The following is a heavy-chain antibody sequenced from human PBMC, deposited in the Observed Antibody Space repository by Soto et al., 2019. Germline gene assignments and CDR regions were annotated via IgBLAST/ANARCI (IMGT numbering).Heavy chain of an antibody. V-gene: IGHV3-64D*06. CDR1: GFTLGNYA. D-gene: IGHD2-15*01. CDR2: ITSDGDST. J-gene: IGHJ4*01. CDR3: VKGNQLLRYYFEF. Sequence: PGGSLRLSCSVSGFTLGNYAMHWVRQAPGKGLEYVSGITSDGDSTWHADSVKDRFTISRDNSKNTLFLQMSSLRVEDTAIYFCVKGNQLLRYYFEFWGPGTLVTVS.